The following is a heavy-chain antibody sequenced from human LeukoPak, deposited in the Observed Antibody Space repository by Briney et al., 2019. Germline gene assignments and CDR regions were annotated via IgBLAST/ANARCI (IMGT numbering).Heavy chain of an antibody. Sequence: SETLSLTCTVSGGSISSYYWGWIRQPPGKGLEWIGYIYYSGSTNYNPSLKSRVTISVDTSKNQFSLKLSSVTAADTAVYYCARHRFYYGSGSCYSFDIWGQGTMVTVSS. CDR1: GGSISSYY. CDR3: ARHRFYYGSGSCYSFDI. V-gene: IGHV4-59*08. CDR2: IYYSGST. D-gene: IGHD3-10*01. J-gene: IGHJ3*02.